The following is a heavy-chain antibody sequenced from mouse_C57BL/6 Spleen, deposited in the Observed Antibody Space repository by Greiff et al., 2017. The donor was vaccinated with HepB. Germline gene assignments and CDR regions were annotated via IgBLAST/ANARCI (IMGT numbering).Heavy chain of an antibody. D-gene: IGHD1-1*01. CDR2: IHPSDSDT. CDR1: GYTFTSYW. V-gene: IGHV1-74*01. Sequence: VQLQQPGAELVKPGASVKVSCKASGYTFTSYWMHWVKQRPGQGLEWIGRIHPSDSDTNYNQKFKGKATLTVDKSSSTAYMQLSSLTSEDSAVYYCAITWFYGSSYDPYWYFDVWGTGTTVTVSS. CDR3: AITWFYGSSYDPYWYFDV. J-gene: IGHJ1*03.